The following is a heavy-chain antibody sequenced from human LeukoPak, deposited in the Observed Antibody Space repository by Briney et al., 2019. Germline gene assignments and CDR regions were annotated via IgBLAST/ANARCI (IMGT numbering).Heavy chain of an antibody. V-gene: IGHV3-23*01. D-gene: IGHD7-27*01. CDR3: AKRTGEGYYYYYMDV. CDR1: GFTFSSYG. J-gene: IGHJ6*03. Sequence: GGSLRLSCAASGFTFSSYGMSWVRQAPGKGLEWVSAISGSGGSTYYADSVKGRFTISRDNSKNTLYLQMNSLRAEDTAVYYCAKRTGEGYYYYYMDVWGKGTTVTISS. CDR2: ISGSGGST.